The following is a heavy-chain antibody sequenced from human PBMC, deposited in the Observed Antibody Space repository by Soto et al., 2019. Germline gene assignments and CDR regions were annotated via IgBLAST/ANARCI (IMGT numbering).Heavy chain of an antibody. Sequence: PGGSLRLSCAASGFTFSSYAMSWVRQAPGKGLEWVSAISGSGRSTYYTDSVKGRFTISRDNSKSTLYLQMNSLRAEDTAVYYCAKRVAVAVPYFDYWGQGTLVTVSS. CDR2: ISGSGRST. J-gene: IGHJ4*02. V-gene: IGHV3-23*01. CDR3: AKRVAVAVPYFDY. D-gene: IGHD6-19*01. CDR1: GFTFSSYA.